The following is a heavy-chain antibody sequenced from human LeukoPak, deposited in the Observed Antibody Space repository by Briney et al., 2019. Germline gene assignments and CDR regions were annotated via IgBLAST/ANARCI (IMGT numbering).Heavy chain of an antibody. D-gene: IGHD3-22*01. Sequence: KPSETLSLTCTVSGGSISSGGYYWSWIRQHPGKGLEWIGYIYYSGSTYYNPSLKSRVTISVDTSKNQFSLKLSSVTAADTAVYYCARASSDYYDSSGCIDYWGQGTLVTVSS. CDR3: ARASSDYYDSSGCIDY. CDR2: IYYSGST. J-gene: IGHJ4*02. V-gene: IGHV4-31*03. CDR1: GGSISSGGYY.